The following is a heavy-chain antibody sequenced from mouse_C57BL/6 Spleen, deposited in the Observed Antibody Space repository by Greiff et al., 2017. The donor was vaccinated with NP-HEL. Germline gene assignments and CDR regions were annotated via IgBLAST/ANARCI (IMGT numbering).Heavy chain of an antibody. CDR3: ARPLDSSGPYAMDY. D-gene: IGHD3-2*02. V-gene: IGHV5-17*01. CDR1: GFTFSDYG. CDR2: ISSGSSTI. Sequence: EVQGVESGGGLVKPGGSLKLSCAASGFTFSDYGMHWVRQAPEKGLEWVAYISSGSSTIYYADTVKGRFTISRDNAKNTLFLQMTSLRSEDTAMYYCARPLDSSGPYAMDYWGQGTSVTVSS. J-gene: IGHJ4*01.